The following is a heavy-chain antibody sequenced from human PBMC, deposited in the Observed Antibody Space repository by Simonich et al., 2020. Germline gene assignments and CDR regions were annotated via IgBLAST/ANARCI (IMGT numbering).Heavy chain of an antibody. V-gene: IGHV3-53*01. CDR2: ITIGGST. Sequence: EVQLVESGGGLIQPGGSLRLSCAASGFTVSSKYMCWVRQAPGKGLEWGSVITIGGSTYYADSVKGRFTISRDSSKNTLYLQRNGLRAEDTAVYYCARWTATGYYFDYWGQGTLVTVSS. J-gene: IGHJ4*02. CDR1: GFTVSSKY. CDR3: ARWTATGYYFDY. D-gene: IGHD1-1*01.